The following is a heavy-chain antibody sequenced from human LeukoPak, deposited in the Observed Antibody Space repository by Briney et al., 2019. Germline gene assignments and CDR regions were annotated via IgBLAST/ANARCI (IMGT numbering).Heavy chain of an antibody. CDR2: INSDGSST. CDR3: AREWGYYYDGSGYPDY. CDR1: GFTFSSYW. D-gene: IGHD3-22*01. V-gene: IGHV3-74*01. J-gene: IGHJ4*02. Sequence: GGSLRLSCAASGFTFSSYWMHWVRQAPGKGLVWVSRINSDGSSTSYADSVKGRFTISRDNAKNTLYLQMNSLRAEDTAVYYCAREWGYYYDGSGYPDYWGQGTLVTVSS.